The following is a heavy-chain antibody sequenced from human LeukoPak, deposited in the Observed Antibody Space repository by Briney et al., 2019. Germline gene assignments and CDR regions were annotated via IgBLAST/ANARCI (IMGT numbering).Heavy chain of an antibody. CDR3: ARDNSGSHEY. CDR2: INPSSGGT. J-gene: IGHJ4*02. V-gene: IGHV1-2*02. D-gene: IGHD1-26*01. Sequence: GASVKVSCKASGYTFTGYYMHWVRQAPGQGLEWMGLINPSSGGTNYPQKFQGRVTMTRDTSISTAYMELSRLTSDDTAVYYCARDNSGSHEYWGQGTLVTVSS. CDR1: GYTFTGYY.